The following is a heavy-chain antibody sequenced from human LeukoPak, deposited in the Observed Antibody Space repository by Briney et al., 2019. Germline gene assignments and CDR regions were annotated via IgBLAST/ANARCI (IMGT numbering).Heavy chain of an antibody. D-gene: IGHD6-19*01. Sequence: GASVKVSCKASGYTFTGYYMHWVRQAPGQGLEWMGWINPNSGGTNYAQKFQGRVTMTRDTSISTAYMELSRLRSDDTAVYYCARREERSGWPKIDPWGQGTLVTVSS. CDR2: INPNSGGT. CDR1: GYTFTGYY. CDR3: ARREERSGWPKIDP. V-gene: IGHV1-2*02. J-gene: IGHJ5*02.